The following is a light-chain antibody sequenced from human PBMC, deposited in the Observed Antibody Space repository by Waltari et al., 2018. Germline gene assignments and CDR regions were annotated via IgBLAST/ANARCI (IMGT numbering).Light chain of an antibody. CDR1: SSDVGRYDY. V-gene: IGLV2-11*01. J-gene: IGLJ3*02. CDR2: DVN. Sequence: QSALTQPRSVSGSPGQSVAISCTGTSSDVGRYDYVSWYQHRPGKAPKLIIYDVNKRPSGVPDRVVGSKSGNTASVTVSGLQAEDEADYYCCSYAGNSWVFGGGTKLTVL. CDR3: CSYAGNSWV.